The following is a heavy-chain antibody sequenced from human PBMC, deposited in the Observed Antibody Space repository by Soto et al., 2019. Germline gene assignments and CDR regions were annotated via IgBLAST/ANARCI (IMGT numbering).Heavy chain of an antibody. CDR1: GGSISSYY. J-gene: IGHJ5*02. CDR3: ARVLVCSGGSCYGNWFDP. D-gene: IGHD2-15*01. V-gene: IGHV4-4*07. Sequence: KTSETLSLTCTVSGGSISSYYWSWIRQPAGKGLEWIGRIYTSGSTNYNPSLKSRVTMSVDTSKNQFSLKLSSVTAADTAVYYCARVLVCSGGSCYGNWFDPWGQGTLVTVSS. CDR2: IYTSGST.